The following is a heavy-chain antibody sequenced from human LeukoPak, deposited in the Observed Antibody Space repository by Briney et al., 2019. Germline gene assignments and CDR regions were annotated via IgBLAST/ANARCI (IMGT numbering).Heavy chain of an antibody. CDR2: IIPIFGTA. V-gene: IGHV1-69*05. CDR3: AREHIRDYLDRYSNVLKWVIDH. CDR1: GGTFSSYA. J-gene: IGHJ4*02. Sequence: ASVKVSCKASGGTFSSYAISWVRQAPGQGLEWIGGIIPIFGTANYAQKFQGRVTITTDESTSTAYMELSSLRSEDTAVYFCAREHIRDYLDRYSNVLKWVIDHWGQGTLVIVSS. D-gene: IGHD1-26*01.